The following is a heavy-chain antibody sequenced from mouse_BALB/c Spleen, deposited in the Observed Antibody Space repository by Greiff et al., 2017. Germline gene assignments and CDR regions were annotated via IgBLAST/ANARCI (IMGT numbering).Heavy chain of an antibody. D-gene: IGHD2-10*02. Sequence: QVQLKESGPGLVAPSQSLSITCPVSGFSLTSYGVHWVRQPPGKGLEWLGVILAGGSTNYNSALMSRLSISKDNSKSQVFLKMNSLQTDDTAMYYCARKEYGNYVNAMDYWGQGTSVTVSS. CDR1: GFSLTSYG. CDR3: ARKEYGNYVNAMDY. CDR2: ILAGGST. V-gene: IGHV2-9*02. J-gene: IGHJ4*01.